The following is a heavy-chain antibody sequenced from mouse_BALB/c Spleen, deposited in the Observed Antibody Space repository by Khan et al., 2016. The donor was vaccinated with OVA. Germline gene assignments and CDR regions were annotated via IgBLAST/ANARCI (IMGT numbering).Heavy chain of an antibody. CDR2: IWGGGGT. CDR3: AKAYYRYGGYYAMDY. Sequence: VQLKESGPGLVAPSQSLSITCTVSGFSLSSYNIHWVRQPPGKGLEWLGMIWGGGGTDYNSTLKIRLSISKDNSKSQVFLKMNTLQNDDTAMYFCAKAYYRYGGYYAMDYWGQGTSVTVSS. CDR1: GFSLSSYN. V-gene: IGHV2-6-4*01. J-gene: IGHJ4*01. D-gene: IGHD2-14*01.